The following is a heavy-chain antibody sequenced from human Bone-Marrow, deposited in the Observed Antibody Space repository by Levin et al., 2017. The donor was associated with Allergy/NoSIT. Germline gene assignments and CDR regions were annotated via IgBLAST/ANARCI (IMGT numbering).Heavy chain of an antibody. D-gene: IGHD6-6*01. CDR3: ARDPVEYSSSSGNYYYYYGMDV. J-gene: IGHJ6*02. CDR2: IYYSGST. CDR1: GGSISSSSYY. Sequence: SQTLSLTCTVSGGSISSSSYYWGWIRQPPGKGLEWIGSIYYSGSTYYNPSLKSRVTISVDTSKNQFSLKLSSVTAADTAVYYCARDPVEYSSSSGNYYYYYGMDVWGQGTTVTVSS. V-gene: IGHV4-39*07.